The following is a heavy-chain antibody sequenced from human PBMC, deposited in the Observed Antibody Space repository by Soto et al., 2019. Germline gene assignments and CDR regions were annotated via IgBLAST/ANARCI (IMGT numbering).Heavy chain of an antibody. D-gene: IGHD5-12*01. Sequence: SETLSLTCTVSGASISYGGFSWSWIRQSPGKGLEWIGYISHLESTYFHPSFKSRLTMSIDRTRNQFSLKLSSVTAADMAVYYCARGGGYDSFDYWGPGTLVTVSS. J-gene: IGHJ4*02. CDR1: GASISYGGFS. V-gene: IGHV4-30-2*06. CDR2: ISHLEST. CDR3: ARGGGYDSFDY.